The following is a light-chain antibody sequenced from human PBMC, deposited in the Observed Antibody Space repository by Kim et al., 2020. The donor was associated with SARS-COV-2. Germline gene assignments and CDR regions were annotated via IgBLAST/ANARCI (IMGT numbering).Light chain of an antibody. V-gene: IGLV6-57*02. CDR1: SGGIPSNY. CDR2: EDN. J-gene: IGLJ2*01. Sequence: GTTLTISRTGSSGGIPSNYVQWYQQRPGSAPTTVIYEDNQRPSGVPDRFSGSIDSSSNSASLTISGLKTEDEADYYCQSYDSSNQVFGGGTQLTVL. CDR3: QSYDSSNQV.